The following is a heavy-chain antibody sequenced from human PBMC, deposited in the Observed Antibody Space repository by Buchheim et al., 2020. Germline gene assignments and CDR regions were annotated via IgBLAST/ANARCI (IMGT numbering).Heavy chain of an antibody. Sequence: EVQLVQSGAEVKKPGESLRISCKGSGYSFTSYWLGWVRQMPGKGPEWMGIIYPGDSDTRYSPSFQGQVTISADKSISTSYLQWSSLKASDTAMYYCASGYCSSTSCSSPWVPGYWGQGAL. CDR1: GYSFTSYW. V-gene: IGHV5-51*01. J-gene: IGHJ4*02. CDR2: IYPGDSDT. CDR3: ASGYCSSTSCSSPWVPGY. D-gene: IGHD2-2*03.